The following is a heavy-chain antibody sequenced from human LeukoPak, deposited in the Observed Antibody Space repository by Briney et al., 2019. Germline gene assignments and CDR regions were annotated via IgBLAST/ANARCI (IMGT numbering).Heavy chain of an antibody. D-gene: IGHD5-12*01. CDR3: AKDSGSSSGYESWFDP. V-gene: IGHV3-48*03. Sequence: SGGSLRLSCAASGFTFSSYEMNWVRQAPGKGLEWVSYISSSGSTIYYADSVKGRFTISRDNAKNSLYLQMNSLRVEDTALYYCAKDSGSSSGYESWFDPWGQGTLVTVSS. CDR2: ISSSGSTI. CDR1: GFTFSSYE. J-gene: IGHJ5*02.